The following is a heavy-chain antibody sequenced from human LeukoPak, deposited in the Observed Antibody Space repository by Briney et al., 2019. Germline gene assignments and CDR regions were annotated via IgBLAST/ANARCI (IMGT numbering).Heavy chain of an antibody. J-gene: IGHJ4*02. CDR1: GFTFSTYS. Sequence: PGGSLRLSCAASGFTFSTYSMNWVRQAPGKGLEWVSSISSSSSYIYYADSVKGRFTISRDNAKNSLYLQMSSLRAEDTAVYYCARDEDDGDCAPWDYWGQGTLVTVSS. D-gene: IGHD4-17*01. CDR2: ISSSSSYI. CDR3: ARDEDDGDCAPWDY. V-gene: IGHV3-21*04.